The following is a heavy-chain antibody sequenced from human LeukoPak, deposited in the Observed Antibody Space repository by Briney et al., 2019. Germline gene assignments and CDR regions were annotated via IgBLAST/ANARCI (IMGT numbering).Heavy chain of an antibody. CDR1: GYTFTSYA. CDR3: AKDTGYSSSWPTYNWFDP. J-gene: IGHJ5*02. D-gene: IGHD6-13*01. Sequence: ASVKVSCKASGYTFTSYAMHWVRQAPGQRLEWMGWINAGNGNTKYSQKFQGRVTITRDTSASTAYMELSSLRSEDTAVYYCAKDTGYSSSWPTYNWFDPWGQGTLVTVSS. CDR2: INAGNGNT. V-gene: IGHV1-3*01.